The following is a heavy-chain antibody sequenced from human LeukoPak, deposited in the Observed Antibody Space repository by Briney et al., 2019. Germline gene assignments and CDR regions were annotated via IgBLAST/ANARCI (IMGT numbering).Heavy chain of an antibody. CDR3: ARPLLQLPYHSHGMPV. CDR2: INHGGST. J-gene: IGHJ6*02. CDR1: GGSFSGYY. V-gene: IGHV4-34*01. Sequence: SETLSLTCAVYGGSFSGYYWSWLRQPPGKGLEWIGEINHGGSTNYNPSLKRRVTISVDTSKHQFPLKLSSVTAADTALYYCARPLLQLPYHSHGMPVWGQGTTVTVPS. D-gene: IGHD2-2*01.